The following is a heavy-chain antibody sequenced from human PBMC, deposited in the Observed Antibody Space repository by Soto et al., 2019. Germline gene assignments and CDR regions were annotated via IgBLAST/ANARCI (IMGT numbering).Heavy chain of an antibody. CDR1: GFTFSSYS. CDR2: ISSSSSYI. V-gene: IGHV3-21*01. D-gene: IGHD3-9*01. J-gene: IGHJ6*03. Sequence: EVQLVESGGGLVKPGGSLRLSCAASGFTFSSYSMNWVRQAPGKGLEWVSSISSSSSYIYYADSGKGRFTSSRDNAKNSLYLQMNSLRAEDTAVYYCASDAVLRYFDTDYHYYYMDVWGKGNTVTVSS. CDR3: ASDAVLRYFDTDYHYYYMDV.